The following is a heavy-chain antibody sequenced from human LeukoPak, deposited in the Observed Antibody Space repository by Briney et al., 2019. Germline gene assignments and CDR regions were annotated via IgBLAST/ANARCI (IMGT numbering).Heavy chain of an antibody. D-gene: IGHD6-13*01. CDR2: ISYDGSNK. CDR1: GFTFSSYA. V-gene: IGHV3-30-3*01. J-gene: IGHJ4*02. CDR3: ARDRIAARYPAKDFDY. Sequence: PGGSLRLSCAASGFTFSSYAMHWVRQAPGKGLEWVAVISYDGSNKYYADSVKGRFTISRDNSKNTLYLQMNSLRAEDTAVYYCARDRIAARYPAKDFDYWGQGTLVTVSS.